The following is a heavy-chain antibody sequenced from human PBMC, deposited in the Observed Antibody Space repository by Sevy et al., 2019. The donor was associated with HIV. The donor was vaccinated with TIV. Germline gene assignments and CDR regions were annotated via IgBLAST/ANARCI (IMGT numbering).Heavy chain of an antibody. CDR1: GFTFSSYA. V-gene: IGHV3-30-3*01. CDR3: AGGESSSPAADAFDI. D-gene: IGHD6-13*01. J-gene: IGHJ3*02. Sequence: GGSLRLSCAASGFTFSSYAMHWVRQAPGKGLEWVAVISYDGSNKYYADSVKGRFTISRDNSKNTLYLQMNSLRAEDTAVYYCAGGESSSPAADAFDIWGQGTMVTVSS. CDR2: ISYDGSNK.